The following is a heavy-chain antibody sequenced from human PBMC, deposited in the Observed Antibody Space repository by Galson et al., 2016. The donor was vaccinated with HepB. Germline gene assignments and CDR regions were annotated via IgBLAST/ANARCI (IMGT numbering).Heavy chain of an antibody. CDR2: VSRSGDRT. D-gene: IGHD1-26*01. V-gene: IGHV3-23*01. CDR3: VQGSTAPAV. J-gene: IGHJ6*03. CDR1: GFTFNSYG. Sequence: SLRLSCAASGFTFNSYGMTWVRQAPGTGREVVSSVSRSGDRTDYADSVKGRFTISSDNSKNTLSLQMNSLRAEDTAVYYCVQGSTAPAVWGKGTTVTVSS.